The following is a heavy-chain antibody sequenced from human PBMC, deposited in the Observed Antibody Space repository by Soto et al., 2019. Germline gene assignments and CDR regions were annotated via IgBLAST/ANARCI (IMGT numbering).Heavy chain of an antibody. Sequence: SETLSLTCTVSGGSISSYYWSWIRHPPGKGLEWIGYIYYSGSTNYNPSLKSRVTISVDTSKNQFSLKLSSVTAADTAVYFCAASCVACGGFNYYGMDVWGQGTTVTVS. CDR1: GGSISSYY. J-gene: IGHJ6*02. V-gene: IGHV4-59*01. CDR2: IYYSGST. CDR3: AASCVACGGFNYYGMDV. D-gene: IGHD2-21*01.